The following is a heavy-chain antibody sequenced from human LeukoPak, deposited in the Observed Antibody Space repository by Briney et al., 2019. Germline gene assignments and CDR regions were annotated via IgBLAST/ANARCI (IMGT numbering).Heavy chain of an antibody. Sequence: PSETLSLTCTVSGGSIISSSYYWGWIRQPPGKGLEWIGSIYYSGSTYYNPSLKSRVTISVDTSKNQFSLKLSSVTAADTAVYYCARLNHPTYYYDSSGYADFDYWGQGTLLTVSS. CDR2: IYYSGST. V-gene: IGHV4-39*01. CDR1: GGSIISSSYY. D-gene: IGHD3-22*01. CDR3: ARLNHPTYYYDSSGYADFDY. J-gene: IGHJ4*02.